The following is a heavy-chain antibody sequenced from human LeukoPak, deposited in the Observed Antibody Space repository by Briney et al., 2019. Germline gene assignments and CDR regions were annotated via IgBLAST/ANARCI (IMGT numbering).Heavy chain of an antibody. CDR2: ISSSSSTI. CDR1: GFTFSSYS. CDR3: ARGGSITIFGVADY. D-gene: IGHD3-3*01. Sequence: GSLRLSCAASGFTFSSYSMNWVRQAPGKGLEWVSYISSSSSTIYYADSVKGRFTISRDNAKNSLYLQMNSLRAEDTAVYYCARGGSITIFGVADYWGQGTLVTVSS. V-gene: IGHV3-48*01. J-gene: IGHJ4*02.